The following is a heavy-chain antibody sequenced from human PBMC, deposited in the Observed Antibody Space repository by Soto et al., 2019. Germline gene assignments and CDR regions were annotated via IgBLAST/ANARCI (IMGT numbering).Heavy chain of an antibody. CDR2: IWYDGSNK. CDR1: GFTFSSYG. D-gene: IGHD3-16*02. CDR3: ARDPRLGELSLDPYGMDV. Sequence: GGSLRLSCAASGFTFSSYGMHWVRQAPGKGLEWVAVIWYDGSNKYYADSVKGRFTISRDNSKNTLYLQMNSLRAEDTAVYYCARDPRLGELSLDPYGMDVWGQGTTVTVSS. V-gene: IGHV3-33*01. J-gene: IGHJ6*02.